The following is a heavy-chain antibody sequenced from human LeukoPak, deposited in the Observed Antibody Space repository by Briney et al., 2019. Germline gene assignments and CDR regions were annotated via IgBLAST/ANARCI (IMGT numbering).Heavy chain of an antibody. D-gene: IGHD3-22*01. CDR3: ANLIYDSRGYYFDY. CDR2: IHYSGST. J-gene: IGHJ4*02. CDR1: GGSISSYY. V-gene: IGHV4-59*08. Sequence: PSETLSLTCTVSGGSISSYYWSWIRQPPGKGREWIGYIHYSGSTNYNPSLKSRVTISVDTSKNRFSLKLRSVTAADTAVYYCANLIYDSRGYYFDYWGQGTLVTVSS.